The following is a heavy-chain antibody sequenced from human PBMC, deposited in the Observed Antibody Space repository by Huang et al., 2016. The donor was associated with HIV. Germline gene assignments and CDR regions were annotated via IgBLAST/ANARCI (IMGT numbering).Heavy chain of an antibody. V-gene: IGHV1-18*01. Sequence: QVKLVQSGAEVKKPGASVKVSCKTSGYTFSGYALTWVRQAPGQGLEWMGWVRPYNGDTNYVQNLQGRVTMTTDMSTTTAYMELRSLTSDDTAIYYCARKFGRDFDYWGQGTLVTVSS. J-gene: IGHJ4*02. CDR2: VRPYNGDT. CDR3: ARKFGRDFDY. D-gene: IGHD3-16*01. CDR1: GYTFSGYA.